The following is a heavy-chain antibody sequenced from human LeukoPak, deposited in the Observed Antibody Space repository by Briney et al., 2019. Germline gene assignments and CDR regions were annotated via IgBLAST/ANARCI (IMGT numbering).Heavy chain of an antibody. D-gene: IGHD2-2*01. Sequence: TLSLTCTVSGGPISSGSYYWSWIRQPAGKGLEWIGRIHTSGTTNYNPSLKSRVTISIDTSKNQFSLNLSSVTAADTAMYYCARSPGAMYFDYWGQGTLVTVSS. CDR2: IHTSGTT. CDR3: ARSPGAMYFDY. J-gene: IGHJ4*02. V-gene: IGHV4-61*02. CDR1: GGPISSGSYY.